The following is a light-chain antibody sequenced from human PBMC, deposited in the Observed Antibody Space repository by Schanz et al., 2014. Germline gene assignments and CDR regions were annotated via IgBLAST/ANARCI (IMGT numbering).Light chain of an antibody. CDR3: QQYGISRFT. Sequence: EIVLTQSPGTLSLSPGERATLSCRASQSVSSDYLAWYQQKPGQAPRLLINGASSRATGIPDRFSGSGSGTDFTLTISRLEPEDFAVYYCQQYGISRFTFGPGTKVDIK. CDR1: QSVSSDY. V-gene: IGKV3-20*01. J-gene: IGKJ3*01. CDR2: GAS.